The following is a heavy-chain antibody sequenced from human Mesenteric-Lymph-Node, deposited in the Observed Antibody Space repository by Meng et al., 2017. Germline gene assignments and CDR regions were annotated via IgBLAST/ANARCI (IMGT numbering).Heavy chain of an antibody. V-gene: IGHV4-39*07. CDR2: IYYSGST. J-gene: IGHJ4*02. CDR3: ARGAYCGGDCYWRSYYFDY. CDR1: GGSISSGGYY. D-gene: IGHD2-21*02. Sequence: SETLSLTCTVSGGSISSGGYYWSWIRQPPGKGLEWIGSIYYSGSTYYNPSLKSRVTISVDTSKNQFSLKLSSVTAADTAVYYCARGAYCGGDCYWRSYYFDYWGQGTLVTVSS.